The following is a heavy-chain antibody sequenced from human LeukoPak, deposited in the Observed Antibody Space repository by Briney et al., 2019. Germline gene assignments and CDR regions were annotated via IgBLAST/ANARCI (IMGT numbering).Heavy chain of an antibody. D-gene: IGHD2-2*01. V-gene: IGHV4-61*02. Sequence: SETLSLTCTVSGGSISSGSYYWSWIRQPAGKGLEWIRRIYTSGSTNYSPSLKSRVHISLDKRKNQFSLQLSSGTAADTAVYYCARAVPAALVSRWFDPWGQGTLVTVSS. CDR2: IYTSGST. J-gene: IGHJ5*02. CDR1: GGSISSGSYY. CDR3: ARAVPAALVSRWFDP.